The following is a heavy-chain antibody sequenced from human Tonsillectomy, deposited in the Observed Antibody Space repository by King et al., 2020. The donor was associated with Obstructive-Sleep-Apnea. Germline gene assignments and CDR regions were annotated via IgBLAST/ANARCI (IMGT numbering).Heavy chain of an antibody. CDR2: INSDGSST. D-gene: IGHD3-10*01. Sequence: VQLVESGGGLVQPGGSLRLSCAASGFTFSSYWMHWVRQAPGKGLVWVSRINSDGSSTSYADSVKGRFTISRDNAKNTLYLQMNSLRAEDTAVYYCARDISGWVGGVIITDAFDIWGQGTMVTVSS. CDR1: GFTFSSYW. CDR3: ARDISGWVGGVIITDAFDI. J-gene: IGHJ3*02. V-gene: IGHV3-74*01.